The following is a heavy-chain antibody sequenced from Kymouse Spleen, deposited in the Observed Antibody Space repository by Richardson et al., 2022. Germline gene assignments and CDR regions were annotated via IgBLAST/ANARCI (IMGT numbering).Heavy chain of an antibody. Sequence: EVQLVESGGGLIQPGGSLRLSCAASGFTVSSNYMSWVRQAPGKGLEWVSVIYSGGSTYYADSVKGRFTISRDNSKNTLYLQMNSLRAEDTAVYYCARDRGVRARGMDVWGQGTTVTVSS. CDR2: IYSGGST. V-gene: IGHV3-53*01. CDR1: GFTVSSNY. D-gene: IGHD3-10*01. J-gene: IGHJ6*02. CDR3: ARDRGVRARGMDV.